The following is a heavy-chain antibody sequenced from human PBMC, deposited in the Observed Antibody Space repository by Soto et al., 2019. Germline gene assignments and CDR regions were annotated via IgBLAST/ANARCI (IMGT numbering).Heavy chain of an antibody. CDR3: ARELASYNDY. CDR2: IDGDGSRT. J-gene: IGHJ4*02. D-gene: IGHD1-1*01. Sequence: EVQLVESGGGLVQPGGSLRLSCAASGFTFSGYWMHWVRQAPGKGLVRVSRIDGDGSRTNYADSVKGRFTISRDNAKNTLYLQMNSLRAEDTAVYYCARELASYNDYWGQGTLVTVSS. V-gene: IGHV3-74*01. CDR1: GFTFSGYW.